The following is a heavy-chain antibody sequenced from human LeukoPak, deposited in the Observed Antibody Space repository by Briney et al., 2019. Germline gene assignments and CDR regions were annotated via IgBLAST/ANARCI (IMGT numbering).Heavy chain of an antibody. CDR3: AKDLSYGGNRGFDY. V-gene: IGHV3-23*01. CDR2: ISGSGGST. J-gene: IGHJ4*02. CDR1: GFTFSSYG. D-gene: IGHD4-23*01. Sequence: GGTLRLSCAASGFTFSSYGMSWVRQAPGKGLEWVSGISGSGGSTNYADSVKGRFTISRDNSKNTLYLQMNSLRAEDTAVYYCAKDLSYGGNRGFDYWGQGTLVTVSS.